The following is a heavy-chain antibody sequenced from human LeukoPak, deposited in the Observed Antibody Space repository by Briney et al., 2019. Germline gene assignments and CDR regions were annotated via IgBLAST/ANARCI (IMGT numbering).Heavy chain of an antibody. V-gene: IGHV1-2*02. J-gene: IGHJ5*02. CDR3: ARGGCSGGSCYRWFDP. CDR2: INPNSGGT. CDR1: GYTFTGYY. Sequence: GASVKVSCKASGYTFTGYYMHWVRQAPGQGLEWMGWINPNSGGTNYAQKFQGRVTMTRDTSISTAYMELSRLRSDDTAVYYCARGGCSGGSCYRWFDPRGQGTLVTVSS. D-gene: IGHD2-15*01.